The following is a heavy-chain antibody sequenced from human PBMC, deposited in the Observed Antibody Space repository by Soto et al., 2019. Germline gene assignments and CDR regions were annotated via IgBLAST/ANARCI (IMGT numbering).Heavy chain of an antibody. Sequence: SETLSLTCAVYGGSFSGYYWSWIRQPPGKGLEWIGEINHSGSTYYNPSLKSRVTISVDTSKNQFSLKLSSVTAADTAVYYCARARDSSGWNWFDPWGQGTLVTVSS. CDR1: GGSFSGYY. D-gene: IGHD6-19*01. CDR3: ARARDSSGWNWFDP. V-gene: IGHV4-34*09. CDR2: INHSGST. J-gene: IGHJ5*02.